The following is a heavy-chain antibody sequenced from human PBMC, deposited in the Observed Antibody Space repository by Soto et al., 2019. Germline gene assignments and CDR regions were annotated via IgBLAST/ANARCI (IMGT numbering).Heavy chain of an antibody. D-gene: IGHD3-3*01. J-gene: IGHJ4*02. CDR2: IYYSGST. CDR1: GGSISSYY. V-gene: IGHV4-59*08. Sequence: SETLSLTCTVSGGSISSYYWSWIRQPPGKGLEWIGYIYYSGSTNYNPSLKSRVTISVDTSKNQFSLKLSSVTAADTAVYYCARHPAYDFWSGYYMAYFDYWGQGTLVTVSS. CDR3: ARHPAYDFWSGYYMAYFDY.